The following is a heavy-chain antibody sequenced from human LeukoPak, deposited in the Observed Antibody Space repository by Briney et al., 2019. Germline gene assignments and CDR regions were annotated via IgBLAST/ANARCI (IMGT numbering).Heavy chain of an antibody. CDR3: ARERRGVALLAY. CDR1: GGSFSGYY. CDR2: INHSGST. D-gene: IGHD3-3*01. V-gene: IGHV4-34*01. J-gene: IGHJ4*02. Sequence: MTSETLSLTCAVYGGSFSGYYWSWIRQPPGKGLEWIGEINHSGSTNYNPSLKSRVTISVDTSRNQFSLKLSSVTAADTAVYYCARERRGVALLAYGGQGTLVTVSS.